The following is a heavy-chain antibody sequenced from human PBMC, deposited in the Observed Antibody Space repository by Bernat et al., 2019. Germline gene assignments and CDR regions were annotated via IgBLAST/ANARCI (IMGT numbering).Heavy chain of an antibody. CDR1: GGSISSYC. Sequence: QVQLQESGPGLVKPSETLSLTCTVSGGSISSYCWSWIRQPPGKGLEWIGYIYYSGSTNYNPSLKSRVTISVDTSKNQFSLKLSSVTAADTAVYYCARQRGLAYWGQGTLVTVSS. V-gene: IGHV4-59*08. CDR3: ARQRGLAY. CDR2: IYYSGST. D-gene: IGHD1-26*01. J-gene: IGHJ4*02.